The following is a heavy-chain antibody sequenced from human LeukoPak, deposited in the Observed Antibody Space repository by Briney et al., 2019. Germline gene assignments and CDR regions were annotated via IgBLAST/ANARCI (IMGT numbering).Heavy chain of an antibody. D-gene: IGHD6-19*01. CDR2: IYYSGST. J-gene: IGHJ4*02. Sequence: SETLSLTCAVSGGSISSSSYYWGWIRQPPGKGLEWIGSIYYSGSTYYNPSLKSRVTISVDTSKNQFSLKLSSVTAADTAVYYCARVSVAEYYFDYWGQGTLVTVSS. CDR1: GGSISSSSYY. CDR3: ARVSVAEYYFDY. V-gene: IGHV4-39*07.